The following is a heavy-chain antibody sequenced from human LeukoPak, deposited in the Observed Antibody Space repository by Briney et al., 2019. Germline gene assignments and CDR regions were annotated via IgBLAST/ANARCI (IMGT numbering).Heavy chain of an antibody. V-gene: IGHV3-74*01. CDR2: INGAGSSI. CDR1: GFTFSSYW. D-gene: IGHD4-17*01. CDR3: TRGGDYKNDY. J-gene: IGHJ4*02. Sequence: GGSPRLSCAASGFTFSSYWMHWVRQTPGKGLVWVSRINGAGSSISYADSVKGRVTISRDNAKNTLYLQMNNLRAEDTAVYYCTRGGDYKNDYWGQGTLVTVSS.